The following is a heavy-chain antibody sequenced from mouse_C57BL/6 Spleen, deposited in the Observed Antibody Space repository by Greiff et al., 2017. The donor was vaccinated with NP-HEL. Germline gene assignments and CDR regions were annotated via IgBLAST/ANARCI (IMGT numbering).Heavy chain of an antibody. CDR1: GYSITSGYY. CDR3: ARGAVVAPGFAY. CDR2: ISYDGSN. D-gene: IGHD1-1*01. Sequence: EVQLQESGPGLVKPSQSLSLTCSVTGYSITSGYYWNWIRQFPGNKLEWMGYISYDGSNNYNPSLKNRISITRDTSKNQFFLKLNSVTTEDTATYYCARGAVVAPGFAYWGQGTLVTVSA. J-gene: IGHJ3*01. V-gene: IGHV3-6*01.